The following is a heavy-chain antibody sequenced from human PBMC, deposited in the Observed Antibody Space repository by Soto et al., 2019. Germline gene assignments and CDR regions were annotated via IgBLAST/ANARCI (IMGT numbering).Heavy chain of an antibody. CDR3: ARVAGAAHDAFDI. J-gene: IGHJ3*02. D-gene: IGHD6-6*01. CDR1: GYTFTGYY. V-gene: IGHV1-2*02. Sequence: GASVKVSCKASGYTFTGYYMHWVRQAPGQGLEWMGWINPNSGGTNYAQKFQGRVTMTRDTSISTAYMELSRLRSDDTAVYYCARVAGAAHDAFDIWGQGTMVTVSS. CDR2: INPNSGGT.